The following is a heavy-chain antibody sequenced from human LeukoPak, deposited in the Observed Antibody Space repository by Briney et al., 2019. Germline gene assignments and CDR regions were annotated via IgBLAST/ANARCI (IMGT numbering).Heavy chain of an antibody. CDR1: GFTFSSCS. Sequence: PGGSLRLSCAASGFTFSSCSMNWVRQAPGKGLEWVSSISSSSSYIYYADSVKGRFTTSRDNAKNSLYLQMNSLRAEDTAVYYCARDQGYEVFDYWAREPWSPSPQ. D-gene: IGHD2-2*01. J-gene: IGHJ4*02. V-gene: IGHV3-21*01. CDR3: ARDQGYEVFDY. CDR2: ISSSSSYI.